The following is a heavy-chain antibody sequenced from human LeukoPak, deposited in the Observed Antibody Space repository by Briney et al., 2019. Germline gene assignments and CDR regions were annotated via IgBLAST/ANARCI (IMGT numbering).Heavy chain of an antibody. Sequence: SETLSLTCTVSGGSISSSSYYWGWIRQPPGKGLEWIGSIYYSGSTYYNPSLKSRVTISVDTSKNQFSLKLSSVTAADTAVYYCARHQQSALLWFGEGDEWFDPWGQGTLVTVSS. V-gene: IGHV4-39*01. CDR3: ARHQQSALLWFGEGDEWFDP. D-gene: IGHD3-10*01. CDR1: GGSISSSSYY. CDR2: IYYSGST. J-gene: IGHJ5*02.